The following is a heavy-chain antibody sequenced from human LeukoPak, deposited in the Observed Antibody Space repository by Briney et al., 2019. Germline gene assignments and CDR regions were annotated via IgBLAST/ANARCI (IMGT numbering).Heavy chain of an antibody. CDR3: ARRAVYCSSTSCYSNFDY. CDR1: GYSISSGYY. D-gene: IGHD2-2*01. J-gene: IGHJ4*02. Sequence: SETLSLTCTVSGYSISSGYYWGWIRQPPGKGLEWIGSIYYSGSTYYNPSLKSRITISVDTSKNQFSLKLSSVTAADTAVYYCARRAVYCSSTSCYSNFDYWGQGTLVTVSS. CDR2: IYYSGST. V-gene: IGHV4-38-2*02.